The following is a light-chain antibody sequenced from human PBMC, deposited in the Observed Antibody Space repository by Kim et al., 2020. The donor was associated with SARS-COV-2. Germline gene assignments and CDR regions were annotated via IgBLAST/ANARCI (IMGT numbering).Light chain of an antibody. CDR3: CSYTTSSTYV. CDR1: GIDIVVSIY. CDR2: DVR. Sequence: GHSITTSCTGTGIDIVVSIYVSWYQHHPGKAPKLMIYDVRERPPGVSTRFSGSKSGNAASLTISGLQAEDEADYYCCSYTTSSTYVFGTGTKVTVL. V-gene: IGLV2-14*03. J-gene: IGLJ1*01.